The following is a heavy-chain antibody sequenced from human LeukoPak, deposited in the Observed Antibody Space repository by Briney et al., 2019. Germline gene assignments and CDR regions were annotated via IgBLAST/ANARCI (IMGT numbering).Heavy chain of an antibody. CDR2: IYYSGST. J-gene: IGHJ4*02. Sequence: PSETLSLTCTVSGGSISSYYWSWIRQPPGKGLEWIGYIYYSGSTNYNPSPKSRVTISVDTSKNQFSLKLSSVTAADTAVYYCARDADGGSSSRFDYWGQGTLVTVSS. CDR3: ARDADGGSSSRFDY. D-gene: IGHD6-6*01. V-gene: IGHV4-59*01. CDR1: GGSISSYY.